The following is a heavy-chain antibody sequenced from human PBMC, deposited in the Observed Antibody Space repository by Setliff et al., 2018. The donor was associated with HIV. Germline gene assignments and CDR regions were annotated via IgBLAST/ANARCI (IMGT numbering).Heavy chain of an antibody. V-gene: IGHV4-59*08. J-gene: IGHJ4*02. D-gene: IGHD3-10*01. Sequence: SETLSLTCSVSGGSIGSHYWSWIRQPPGKGLEWIGYMYYSGSTNYNPSLKSRVTISGDVSKNQFSLKLSSVTAADTAVYYCARRTGAGVFDYWGQGTLVTVSS. CDR3: ARRTGAGVFDY. CDR1: GGSIGSHY. CDR2: MYYSGST.